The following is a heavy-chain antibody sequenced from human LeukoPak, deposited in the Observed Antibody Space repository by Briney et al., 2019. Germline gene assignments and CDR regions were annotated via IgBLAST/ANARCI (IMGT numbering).Heavy chain of an antibody. D-gene: IGHD6-19*01. CDR3: ASSSGWYDWFDY. Sequence: SETLSLTCTVSGGSISSYYWSWIRQPPGKGLEWIGYICYSGSTNYNPSLKSRVTISVDTSKNQFSLKLSSVTAADTAVYYCASSSGWYDWFDYWGQGTLVTVSS. V-gene: IGHV4-59*08. CDR1: GGSISSYY. CDR2: ICYSGST. J-gene: IGHJ4*02.